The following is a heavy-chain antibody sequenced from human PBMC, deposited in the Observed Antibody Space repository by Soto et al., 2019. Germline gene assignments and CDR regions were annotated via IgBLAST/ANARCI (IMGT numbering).Heavy chain of an antibody. CDR2: IYYSGST. Sequence: SETLSLTCTVSGGSISSSSDYWGWIRQPPGKGLEWIGSIYYSGSTYYNPSLKSRVTISVDTSKNQFSLKLSSVTAADTAVYYCARHQREYRGYDPSQPFDYWGQGTLVTVSS. CDR3: ARHQREYRGYDPSQPFDY. CDR1: GGSISSSSDY. V-gene: IGHV4-39*01. J-gene: IGHJ4*02. D-gene: IGHD5-12*01.